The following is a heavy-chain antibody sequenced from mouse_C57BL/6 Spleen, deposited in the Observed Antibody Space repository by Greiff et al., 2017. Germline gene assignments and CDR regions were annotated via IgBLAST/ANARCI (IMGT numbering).Heavy chain of an antibody. CDR2: IWSGGST. CDR1: GFSLTSYG. Sequence: QVQLQQSGPGLVQPSQSLSITCTVSGFSLTSYGVHWVRQSPGKGLEWLGVIWSGGSTDYNAAFISRLSISKDNSKSQVFFKMNSLQADDTSIYYCARPYYGSSYLFYAMDYWGQGTSVTVSS. D-gene: IGHD1-1*01. V-gene: IGHV2-2*01. J-gene: IGHJ4*01. CDR3: ARPYYGSSYLFYAMDY.